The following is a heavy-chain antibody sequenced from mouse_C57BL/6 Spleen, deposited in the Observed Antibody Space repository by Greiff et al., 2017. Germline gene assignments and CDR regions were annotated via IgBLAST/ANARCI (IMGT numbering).Heavy chain of an antibody. Sequence: QVQLQQSGPGLVQPSPCLSIPCTVSGFSLTSYGVHWVRQSPGKGLEWLGVIWSGGSTDYNAAFISRLSISKGNAKSQVFFKMTSLQADDTAVYYYAPQDCDGFAYWGQGTLVTVSA. CDR1: GFSLTSYG. CDR3: APQDCDGFAY. D-gene: IGHD6-1*01. V-gene: IGHV2-2*01. CDR2: IWSGGST. J-gene: IGHJ3*01.